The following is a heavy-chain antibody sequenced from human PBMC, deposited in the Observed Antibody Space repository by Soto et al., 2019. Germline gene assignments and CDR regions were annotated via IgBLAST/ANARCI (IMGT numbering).Heavy chain of an antibody. CDR3: VKDTPAWRHVWGYDY. J-gene: IGHJ4*02. CDR2: IGVSDGST. CDR1: GFTFSAYA. D-gene: IGHD5-18*01. V-gene: IGHV3-23*01. Sequence: PGGSLRLSCSASGFTFSAYAMCWVRQPPGKGLEWVSSIGVSDGSTYYADSVKGRFTISRDNSENTLYLQMNGLRAEDTAVYYCVKDTPAWRHVWGYDYWGQGALGTASS.